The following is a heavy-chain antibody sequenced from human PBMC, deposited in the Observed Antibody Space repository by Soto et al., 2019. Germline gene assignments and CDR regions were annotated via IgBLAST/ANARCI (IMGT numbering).Heavy chain of an antibody. CDR1: GFTFSSYS. Sequence: LRLSCAASGFTFSSYSMNWARQAPGKGLEWIAYIVSSSTTIFYADSVKGRFTISRDNAKSSLYLQMNSLRDEDTAVYYCARDNGMAGSFDPWGQGTLVTVSS. J-gene: IGHJ5*02. CDR2: IVSSSTTI. CDR3: ARDNGMAGSFDP. D-gene: IGHD2-8*01. V-gene: IGHV3-48*02.